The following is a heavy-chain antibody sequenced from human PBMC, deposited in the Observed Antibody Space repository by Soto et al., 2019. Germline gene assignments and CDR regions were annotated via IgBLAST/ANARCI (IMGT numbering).Heavy chain of an antibody. CDR1: GASISSGGYY. CDR2: IYYSVST. D-gene: IGHD2-15*01. CDR3: ARDRECSGGTRYNYLDY. Sequence: SETLSLTFTVSGASISSGGYYWSWIRQHQGKGLEWIGYIYYSVSTYYNPSLKSGVTISVDTSKNQFSLKLSSGTAADTDVYYCARDRECSGGTRYNYLDYWRQGTLVTVSS. J-gene: IGHJ4*02. V-gene: IGHV4-31*03.